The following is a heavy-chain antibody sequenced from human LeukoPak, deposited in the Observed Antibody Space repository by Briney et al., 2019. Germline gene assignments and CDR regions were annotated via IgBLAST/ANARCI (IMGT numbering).Heavy chain of an antibody. CDR2: IKEDGSEK. D-gene: IGHD6-19*01. J-gene: IGHJ5*02. Sequence: GGSLRLSCAASGFTFSSQWMSWVRQAPGKGLEWVGNIKEDGSEKNYVDSVKGRFTISRDNSKNTLYLQMNSLRAEDTAVYYCAKDAIAVAGTDWFDPWGQGTLVTVSS. CDR1: GFTFSSQW. V-gene: IGHV3-7*03. CDR3: AKDAIAVAGTDWFDP.